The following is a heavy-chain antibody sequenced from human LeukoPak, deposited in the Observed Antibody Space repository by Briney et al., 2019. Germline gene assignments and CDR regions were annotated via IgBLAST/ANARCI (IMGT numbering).Heavy chain of an antibody. CDR2: ISYDGSNK. V-gene: IGHV3-30*18. Sequence: PGRSLRLSCAASGFTFTSYGMHWVRQAPGKGLEWVAVISYDGSNKYYADSVKGRVTISRDNSKNMLYLQMNSLRAEDTAVYYCAEQLRLSDYFYYYMDVWGKGTTVTVSS. CDR1: GFTFTSYG. CDR3: AEQLRLSDYFYYYMDV. D-gene: IGHD3-16*01. J-gene: IGHJ6*03.